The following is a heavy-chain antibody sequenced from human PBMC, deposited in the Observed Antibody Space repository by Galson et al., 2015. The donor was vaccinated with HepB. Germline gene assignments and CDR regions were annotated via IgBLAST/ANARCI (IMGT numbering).Heavy chain of an antibody. CDR1: GFTFSSYA. V-gene: IGHV3-30-3*01. CDR3: ARGGGESTSYVRPIFDY. CDR2: ISYDGSNK. J-gene: IGHJ4*02. D-gene: IGHD1-26*01. Sequence: SLRLSCAASGFTFSSYAMHWVHQAPGKGLEWVAVISYDGSNKYYADSVKGRFTISRDNSKNSLYLQMNSLRDEDTAVYYCARGGGESTSYVRPIFDYWGQGTLVTVSS.